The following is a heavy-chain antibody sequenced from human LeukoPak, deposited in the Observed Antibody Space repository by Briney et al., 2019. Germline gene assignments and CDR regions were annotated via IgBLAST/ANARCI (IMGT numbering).Heavy chain of an antibody. Sequence: GGSLRLSCAASGFTFSNSFMHWVRQAPGKGLVWVSRINSDGSSTNYADSVKGRFTISRDNAKNSLYLQMNSLRIEDTAVYYCARDSSTYYLYNWFDPWGQGTLVTVSS. J-gene: IGHJ5*02. V-gene: IGHV3-74*01. CDR1: GFTFSNSF. CDR2: INSDGSST. CDR3: ARDSSTYYLYNWFDP. D-gene: IGHD2/OR15-2a*01.